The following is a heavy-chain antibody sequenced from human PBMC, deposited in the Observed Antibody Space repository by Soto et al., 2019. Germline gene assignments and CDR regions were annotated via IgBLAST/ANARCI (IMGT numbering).Heavy chain of an antibody. D-gene: IGHD3-22*01. Sequence: GGSLRLSCAASGFTFSDYYMSWIRQAPGKGLEWVSYISSSSSYTNYADSVKGRFTISRDNAKNSLYLQMNSLRAEDTAVYYCARDYRYDSSGYYYALGNWGQGTLVTVSS. V-gene: IGHV3-11*06. CDR2: ISSSSSYT. J-gene: IGHJ4*02. CDR1: GFTFSDYY. CDR3: ARDYRYDSSGYYYALGN.